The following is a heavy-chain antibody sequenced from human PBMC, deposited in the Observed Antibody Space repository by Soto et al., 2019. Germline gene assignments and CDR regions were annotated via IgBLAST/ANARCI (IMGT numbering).Heavy chain of an antibody. CDR2: IIPIFGTA. J-gene: IGHJ3*02. CDR3: ARESDSGSYGLLGAFDI. CDR1: GGTFSSYA. V-gene: IGHV1-69*13. Sequence: ASVKVSCKASGGTFSSYAISWVRQAPGQGLEWMGGIIPIFGTANYAQKFQGRVTITADESTSTAYMELSSLRSEDTAVYYCARESDSGSYGLLGAFDIWGQGTMVTVSS. D-gene: IGHD1-26*01.